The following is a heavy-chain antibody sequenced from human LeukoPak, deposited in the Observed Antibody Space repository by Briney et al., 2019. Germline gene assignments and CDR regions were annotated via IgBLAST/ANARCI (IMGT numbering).Heavy chain of an antibody. D-gene: IGHD2-2*02. J-gene: IGHJ6*03. Sequence: SETLSLTCTVFGGSISSGSYYWSWIRQPAGKGLEWIGRIYTSGSTNYNPSLKSRVTISVDTSKNQFSLKLSSVTAADTAVYYCASQGYCSSTSCYTNYYYYMDVWGKGTTVTVSS. CDR1: GGSISSGSYY. CDR3: ASQGYCSSTSCYTNYYYYMDV. CDR2: IYTSGST. V-gene: IGHV4-61*02.